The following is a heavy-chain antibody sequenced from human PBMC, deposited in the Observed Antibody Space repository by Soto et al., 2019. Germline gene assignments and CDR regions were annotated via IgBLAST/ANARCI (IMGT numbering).Heavy chain of an antibody. Sequence: GGSLRLSCAASGFTFSSYAMSWVRQAPGKGLEWVSAISGSGGSTYYADSVKGRFTISRDNSKNTLYLQMNSLRAEDTAVYYCEKDDRGSQPKSYFEYWGQGTLVTVSS. CDR1: GFTFSSYA. CDR2: ISGSGGST. CDR3: EKDDRGSQPKSYFEY. V-gene: IGHV3-23*01. J-gene: IGHJ4*02. D-gene: IGHD3-22*01.